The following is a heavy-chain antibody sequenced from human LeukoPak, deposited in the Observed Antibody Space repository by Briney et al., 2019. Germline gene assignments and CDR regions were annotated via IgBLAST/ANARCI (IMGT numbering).Heavy chain of an antibody. CDR1: GGSISSYY. CDR2: IYYSGST. CDR3: APLSKGSYYLGY. Sequence: SETLSLTCTVSGGSISSYYWSWIRQPPGKGLEWIGYIYYSGSTNYNPSLKSRVTISVDTSKNQFSLKLSSVTAADTAMYYCAPLSKGSYYLGYWGQGTLVTVSS. D-gene: IGHD1-26*01. J-gene: IGHJ4*02. V-gene: IGHV4-59*08.